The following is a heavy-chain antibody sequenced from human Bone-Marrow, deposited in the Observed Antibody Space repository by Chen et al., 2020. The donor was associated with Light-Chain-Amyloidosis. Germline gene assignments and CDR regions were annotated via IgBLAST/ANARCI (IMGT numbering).Heavy chain of an antibody. Sequence: EVQLVESGGGLVQPGGSLRLSCAASGFTFSTYAMHWVRQAPGKGLGYGSAITDNGGTTYYANSVKGRFTISRDNSKNTLYLQMGSLRVEDMAVYYCARDTLGTDWYFDLWGRGTLVTVSS. CDR3: ARDTLGTDWYFDL. CDR1: GFTFSTYA. J-gene: IGHJ2*01. D-gene: IGHD1-26*01. CDR2: ITDNGGTT. V-gene: IGHV3-64*01.